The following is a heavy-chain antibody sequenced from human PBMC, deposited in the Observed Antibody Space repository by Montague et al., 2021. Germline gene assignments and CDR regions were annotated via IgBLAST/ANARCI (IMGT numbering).Heavy chain of an antibody. CDR3: ARDTVGASGYFYYYYMDV. V-gene: IGHV4-4*07. J-gene: IGHJ6*03. Sequence: SETLSLTCTVFGDSINTYSWSWIRQPAGKGLEWIGRLSNGGSTNSNPSLKSRVSMSVDTSKNQFSLKLSSVTAADTAVYFCARDTVGASGYFYYYYMDVWGRGITVTVSS. CDR1: GDSINTYS. CDR2: LSNGGST. D-gene: IGHD1-26*01.